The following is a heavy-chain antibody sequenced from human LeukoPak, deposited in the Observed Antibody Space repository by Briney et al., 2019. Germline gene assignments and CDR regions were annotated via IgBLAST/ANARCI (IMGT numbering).Heavy chain of an antibody. Sequence: PGGSLRLSCSASGFTLSSYWMHWVRQAPGKGLVWVSRINTDGSSTNYADSVKGRFTVSRDNAKNTLYLQMNRLRAEDTAVYYCARVIGWDEPFDIWGQGTMVTVSS. CDR2: INTDGSST. D-gene: IGHD1-26*01. CDR1: GFTLSSYW. CDR3: ARVIGWDEPFDI. V-gene: IGHV3-74*01. J-gene: IGHJ3*02.